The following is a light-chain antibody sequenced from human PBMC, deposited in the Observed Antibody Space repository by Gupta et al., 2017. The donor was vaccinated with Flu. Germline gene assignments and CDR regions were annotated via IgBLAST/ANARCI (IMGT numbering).Light chain of an antibody. J-gene: IGKJ5*01. Sequence: EIVMTQSPATLSVSPGERATLSCRASQSVSSNLAWYQQKPGQAPRLLIYGASTRATSIPARFSGSGSGTEFTLTISSLQSEDFAVYYCQQDKNWPPITFGQGTRLEIK. CDR2: GAS. CDR1: QSVSSN. CDR3: QQDKNWPPIT. V-gene: IGKV3-15*01.